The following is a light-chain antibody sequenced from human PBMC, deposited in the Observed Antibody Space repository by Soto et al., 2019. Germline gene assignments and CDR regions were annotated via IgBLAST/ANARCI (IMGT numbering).Light chain of an antibody. J-gene: IGKJ2*01. CDR2: GAS. CDR1: QRIDNF. CDR3: QQRYKTSLAS. Sequence: DIQMTQSPSFLSASVGDRVTIPCRARQRIDNFLNWYQPKPGKAPKLLIYGASSLQSGVPSRFSGSGSRTDFTLTITSLQPEDSATYHCQQRYKTSLASFGQGTKVEIK. V-gene: IGKV1-39*01.